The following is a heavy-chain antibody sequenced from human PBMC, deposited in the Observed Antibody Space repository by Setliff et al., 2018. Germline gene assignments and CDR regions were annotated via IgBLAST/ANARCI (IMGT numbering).Heavy chain of an antibody. J-gene: IGHJ4*02. CDR1: GGSLSTTNDY. D-gene: IGHD6-19*01. V-gene: IGHV4-39*07. CDR2: IYHSGSA. Sequence: SETLSLTCTVSGGSLSTTNDYWSWIRQPPGKGLEWIGSIYHSGSAYYNPSLKSRVTISVDTSKNQLSLKLSSVTAADTAVYYCARGRAGHSGHWGQGTLVTVSS. CDR3: ARGRAGHSGH.